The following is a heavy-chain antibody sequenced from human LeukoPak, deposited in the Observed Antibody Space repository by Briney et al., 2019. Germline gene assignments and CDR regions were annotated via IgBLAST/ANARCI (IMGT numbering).Heavy chain of an antibody. CDR2: ISWNSGTI. Sequence: PGGSLRLSCAASGFNFDEYAMHWVRQAPGKGLEWVSGISWNSGTIRYADSVKGRFTISRDNAKNSLYLEMNSLRAEDMGLYYCAKRQKYYYYYYMDVWGRGTTVSVSS. V-gene: IGHV3-9*03. CDR3: AKRQKYYYYYYMDV. CDR1: GFNFDEYA. J-gene: IGHJ6*03.